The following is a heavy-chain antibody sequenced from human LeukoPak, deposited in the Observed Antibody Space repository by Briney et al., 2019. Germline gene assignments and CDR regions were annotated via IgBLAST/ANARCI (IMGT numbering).Heavy chain of an antibody. J-gene: IGHJ4*02. Sequence: ASVKVSCTASGYTFATYGCCWVRQAPGHGLEWMGWISANTGKTDYAQKFQGRVAMTTDTSTSTAYMELRSLRPNDTAVYFCAKVAGDRMDYWGQGTLVTVSS. CDR2: ISANTGKT. CDR3: AKVAGDRMDY. D-gene: IGHD6-13*01. V-gene: IGHV1-18*01. CDR1: GYTFATYG.